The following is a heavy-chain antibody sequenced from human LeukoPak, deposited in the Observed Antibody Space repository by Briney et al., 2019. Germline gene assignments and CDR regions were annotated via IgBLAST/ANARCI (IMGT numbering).Heavy chain of an antibody. CDR1: GGSISSYY. J-gene: IGHJ4*02. CDR3: ARAQYSSSWSFFDS. Sequence: ETPSLTCTVSGGSISSYYWSWIRQPPGKGLEWIGYIYNRGSTNYNPSLKSRVTISVDTSKNQFSLKLNSVTAADTAVYYCARAQYSSSWSFFDSWGQGTLVTVSS. CDR2: IYNRGST. V-gene: IGHV4-59*01. D-gene: IGHD6-13*01.